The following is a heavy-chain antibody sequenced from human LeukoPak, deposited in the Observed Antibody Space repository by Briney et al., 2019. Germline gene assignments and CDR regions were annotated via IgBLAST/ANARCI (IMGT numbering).Heavy chain of an antibody. Sequence: PGGSLRLSCAASGFTFSTHRMNWVRQAPGKGLEWVSYITTSDSTIYYADSVRGRFTISRDNVKNLLYLEMSSLRAEDTAVYCCARVADSSGFYEAFDYWGQGTLVTVSS. CDR3: ARVADSSGFYEAFDY. J-gene: IGHJ4*02. V-gene: IGHV3-48*01. D-gene: IGHD3-22*01. CDR1: GFTFSTHR. CDR2: ITTSDSTI.